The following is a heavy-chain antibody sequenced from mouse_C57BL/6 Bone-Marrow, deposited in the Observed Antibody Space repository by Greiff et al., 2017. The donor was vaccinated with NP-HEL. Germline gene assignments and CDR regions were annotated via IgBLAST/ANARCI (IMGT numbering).Heavy chain of an antibody. CDR1: GYSFTGYY. Sequence: EVQLVESGPELVKPGASVKISCKASGYSFTGYYMNWVKQSPEKSLEWIGEINPSTGGTTYNQKFKAKATLTVDKSSSTAYMQLKSLTSEDSAVYYCAGGSTMRYYFDYWGQGTTLTVSS. CDR2: INPSTGGT. D-gene: IGHD2-4*01. V-gene: IGHV1-42*01. CDR3: AGGSTMRYYFDY. J-gene: IGHJ2*01.